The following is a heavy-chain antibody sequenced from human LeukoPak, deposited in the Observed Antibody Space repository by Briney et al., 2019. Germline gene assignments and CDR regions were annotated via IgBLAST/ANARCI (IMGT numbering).Heavy chain of an antibody. D-gene: IGHD6-13*01. Sequence: TGGSLRLSCAASGFTFSSYAMNWVRQAPGMGLEWVSAISASGGSTYYADSVKGRFTISRDSSKSTLYLQMNTLRAEDTAVYYCAKRIATAGPYFDYWGQGALVTVSS. CDR1: GFTFSSYA. V-gene: IGHV3-23*01. CDR3: AKRIATAGPYFDY. J-gene: IGHJ4*02. CDR2: ISASGGST.